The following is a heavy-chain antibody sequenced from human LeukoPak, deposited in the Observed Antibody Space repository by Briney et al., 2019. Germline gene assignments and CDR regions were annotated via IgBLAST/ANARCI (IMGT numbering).Heavy chain of an antibody. J-gene: IGHJ4*02. CDR3: ARDPSSGYYYGFDY. CDR1: GYTFTNYG. CDR2: ISAYSGNT. Sequence: ASVKVSCKASGYTFTNYGISWVRQAPGQGLEWVGWISAYSGNTNYAQKLQGRVTMTRDTSISTAYMELSRLRSDDTAVYYCARDPSSGYYYGFDYWGQGTLVTVSS. D-gene: IGHD3-22*01. V-gene: IGHV1-18*01.